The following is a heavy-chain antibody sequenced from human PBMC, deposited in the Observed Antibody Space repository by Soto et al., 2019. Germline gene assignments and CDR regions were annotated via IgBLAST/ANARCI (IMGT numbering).Heavy chain of an antibody. V-gene: IGHV3-7*01. Sequence: GGSLRLSCAASGFTFSSYWMSWVRQAPGKGLEWVANIKRDGSEKYYVDSVKGRFTISRDNAKNSLYLQMNSLRAEDTAVYYCAREIGLRFLEWLSPLDVWGQGTTVTVSS. CDR1: GFTFSSYW. CDR3: AREIGLRFLEWLSPLDV. J-gene: IGHJ6*02. D-gene: IGHD3-3*01. CDR2: IKRDGSEK.